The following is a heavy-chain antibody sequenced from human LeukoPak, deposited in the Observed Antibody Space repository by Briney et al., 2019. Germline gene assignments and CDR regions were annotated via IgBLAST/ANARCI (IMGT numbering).Heavy chain of an antibody. V-gene: IGHV3-11*01. CDR3: ARGENGSFDY. D-gene: IGHD3-10*01. J-gene: IGHJ4*02. Sequence: PGGSLRLSCRGSGVTFEDYYLSWIRQAPGQGLERISYVSSTGGDKFYADPVKGRFTISRDNARNSVYREMNDLMAEDTAFYYCARGENGSFDYLGQGTLVIVSS. CDR1: GVTFEDYY. CDR2: VSSTGGDK.